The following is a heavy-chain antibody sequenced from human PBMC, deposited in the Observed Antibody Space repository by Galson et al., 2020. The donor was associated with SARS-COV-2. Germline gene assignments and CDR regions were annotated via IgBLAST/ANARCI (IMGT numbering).Heavy chain of an antibody. CDR1: GFKFSSYN. D-gene: IGHD5-18*01. Sequence: NSGGSLRLPCAASGFKFSSYNLNWVRQAPGKGLEWVTYISGTSTNIYYADSMKGRFTISRDNAKNSVYLQMNSLGTEDTAVYYCTRERGYSYGYSDYWGQGTLVTVSS. J-gene: IGHJ4*02. CDR3: TRERGYSYGYSDY. CDR2: ISGTSTNI. V-gene: IGHV3-21*06.